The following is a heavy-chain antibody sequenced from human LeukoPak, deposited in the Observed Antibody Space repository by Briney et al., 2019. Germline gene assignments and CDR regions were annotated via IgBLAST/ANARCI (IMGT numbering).Heavy chain of an antibody. CDR3: ARHSSLYDFWSGYSYFDY. CDR2: INHSGST. Sequence: SETLSLTCAVYGGSFSGYYWSWIRQPPGKGLEWIGEINHSGSTNYNPSLKSRVTISVDTSKNQFSLKLSSVTAADTAVYYCARHSSLYDFWSGYSYFDYWGQGTLVTVSS. V-gene: IGHV4-34*01. CDR1: GGSFSGYY. J-gene: IGHJ4*02. D-gene: IGHD3-3*01.